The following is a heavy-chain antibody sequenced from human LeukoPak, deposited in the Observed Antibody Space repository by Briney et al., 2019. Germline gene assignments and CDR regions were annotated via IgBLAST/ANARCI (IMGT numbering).Heavy chain of an antibody. J-gene: IGHJ6*02. CDR2: ICTSGST. V-gene: IGHV4-61*02. Sequence: SQTLTLTCTVSGGSISSGSYYWSWIRQPAGKGLEWIGRICTSGSTNYNPSLPSRVTISVDPSKNQFALKLSSVTAADTAVYYCARRAGSYCMDVWGQGTTVTVSS. CDR1: GGSISSGSYY. D-gene: IGHD6-19*01. CDR3: ARRAGSYCMDV.